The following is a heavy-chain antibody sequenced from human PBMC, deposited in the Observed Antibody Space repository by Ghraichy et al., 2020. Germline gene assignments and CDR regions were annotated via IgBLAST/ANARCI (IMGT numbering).Heavy chain of an antibody. CDR3: ARGKHTSFDI. J-gene: IGHJ3*02. V-gene: IGHV6-1*01. Sequence: SQTLSLTCAICGDSVSNNNVAWNWIRQSPSRGLEWLGRTYRGYSEYAGSVRSRITINPDTSKNQFSLQLNSVPPEDTAIYYCARGKHTSFDIWGPGTMLTVSS. CDR1: GDSVSNNNVA. CDR2: TYRGYS.